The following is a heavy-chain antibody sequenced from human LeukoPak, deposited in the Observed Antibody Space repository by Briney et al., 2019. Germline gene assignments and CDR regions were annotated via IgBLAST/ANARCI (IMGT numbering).Heavy chain of an antibody. V-gene: IGHV3-7*03. J-gene: IGHJ4*02. CDR2: IRQDDSEK. CDR1: GFTFSDYW. Sequence: GGSLRLSCSASGFTFSDYWMMWVRQAPGKGLEWVGNIRQDDSEKNYVDSVKGRFTISRDNAKFSLYLQMNSLRADDTAVYYCAKDSSHVSGNYDYLDYWGQGALVTVSS. CDR3: AKDSSHVSGNYDYLDY. D-gene: IGHD1-26*01.